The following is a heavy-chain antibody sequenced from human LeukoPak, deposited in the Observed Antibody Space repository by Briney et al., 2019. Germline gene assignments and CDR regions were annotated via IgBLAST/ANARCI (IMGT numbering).Heavy chain of an antibody. J-gene: IGHJ6*03. V-gene: IGHV4-59*01. CDR1: GGSISSYY. Sequence: SETLSLTCTVSGGSISSYYWSWIRQPPGNGLEWIGNIYNSGSTNYNPPLKSRVTISLDTSRNQFSLRLSSVTAADTAVYYCARAPSSYFYYMDVWGKGTTVTVSS. CDR3: ARAPSSYFYYMDV. D-gene: IGHD2-2*01. CDR2: IYNSGST.